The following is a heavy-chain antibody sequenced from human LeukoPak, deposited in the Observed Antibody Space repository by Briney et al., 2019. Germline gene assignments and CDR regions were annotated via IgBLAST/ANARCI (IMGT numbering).Heavy chain of an antibody. CDR3: ARHYDPQPFDAFDM. V-gene: IGHV4-4*02. D-gene: IGHD3-3*01. CDR1: GDSINTDNW. J-gene: IGHJ3*02. Sequence: PSGTLSLTCAVSGDSINTDNWWNWVRQPPGKGLEWIGQIYHSGSTIYNPSLKSRVTISVDTSKNQFSLKLSSVTAADTAVYYCARHYDPQPFDAFDMWGQGTMVTVSP. CDR2: IYHSGST.